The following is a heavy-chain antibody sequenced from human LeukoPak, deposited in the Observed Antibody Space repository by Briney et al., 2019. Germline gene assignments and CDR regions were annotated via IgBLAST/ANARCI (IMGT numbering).Heavy chain of an antibody. Sequence: GGSLRLSCAVSGFTFSDYWVTWVRQTPGKGLEFVANINRDGSVKNYVDSVMGRFTISRDNAKNSLYLQMTSLRVDDTAIYYCARDPGFSSFDYWGQGTLVTVSS. D-gene: IGHD3-3*02. J-gene: IGHJ4*02. V-gene: IGHV3-7*01. CDR2: INRDGSVK. CDR3: ARDPGFSSFDY. CDR1: GFTFSDYW.